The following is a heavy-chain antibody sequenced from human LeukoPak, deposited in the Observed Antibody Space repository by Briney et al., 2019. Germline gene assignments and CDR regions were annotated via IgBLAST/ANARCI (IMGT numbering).Heavy chain of an antibody. J-gene: IGHJ4*02. Sequence: SVKVSCKASGGTFSSYAISWVRQAPGQGLEWMGRIIPIFGTANYAQKFQGRVTITTDESTSTAYMELSSLRSEDTAVYYCASTYCSSTSCYAAALWYFDCWGQGTLVTVSS. V-gene: IGHV1-69*05. D-gene: IGHD2-2*01. CDR3: ASTYCSSTSCYAAALWYFDC. CDR2: IIPIFGTA. CDR1: GGTFSSYA.